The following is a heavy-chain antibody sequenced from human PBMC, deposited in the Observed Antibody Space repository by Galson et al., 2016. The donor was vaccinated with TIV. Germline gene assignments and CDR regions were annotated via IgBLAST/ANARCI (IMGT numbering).Heavy chain of an antibody. V-gene: IGHV1-69-2*01. CDR1: GCTFTDYY. D-gene: IGHD1-26*01. J-gene: IGHJ6*03. Sequence: VKVSCKVSGCTFTDYYMHWVQQAPGKGLEWMGLVDPEDGETIYAEKFQGRVTITADTSTDTAYMELSSLRSEDTAVYYCATGVGAAKYYYSYYMDVWGKGTTVTVSS. CDR3: ATGVGAAKYYYSYYMDV. CDR2: VDPEDGET.